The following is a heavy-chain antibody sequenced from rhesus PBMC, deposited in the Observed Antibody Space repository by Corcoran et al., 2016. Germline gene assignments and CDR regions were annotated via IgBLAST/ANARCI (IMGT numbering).Heavy chain of an antibody. CDR2: ISSDGSKK. CDR1: GFTFSIYG. Sequence: EVQLVESGGGLAQPGGSLRLSCVGSGFTFSIYGFHWVRQAPGKWLEWVAVISSDGSKKDFADSVKERITISRDNSKNTLYLQMSNLRLEDTAVYYCTRFDYWGQGVLVTVSS. CDR3: TRFDY. J-gene: IGHJ4*01. V-gene: IGHV3-54*02.